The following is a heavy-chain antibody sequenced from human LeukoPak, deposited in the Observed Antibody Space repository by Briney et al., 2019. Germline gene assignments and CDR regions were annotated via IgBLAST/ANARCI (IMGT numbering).Heavy chain of an antibody. CDR2: INPNSGGT. V-gene: IGHV1-2*02. Sequence: ASVTVSCKASGYTFTVYYMHWVRQAPGQGVEWMGWINPNSGGTNYAQKFQGTVTMTRDTSISTAYMELSRLRSDDTAVYYCASSSGSYYMGRDYWGQGTLVTVSS. CDR3: ASSSGSYYMGRDY. J-gene: IGHJ4*02. D-gene: IGHD3-10*01. CDR1: GYTFTVYY.